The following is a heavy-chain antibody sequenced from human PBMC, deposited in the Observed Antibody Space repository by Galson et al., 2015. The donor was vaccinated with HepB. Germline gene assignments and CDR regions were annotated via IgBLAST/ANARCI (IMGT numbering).Heavy chain of an antibody. CDR3: ARSGSSGTYRFQY. CDR1: GGSISSSSDY. V-gene: IGHV4-39*01. J-gene: IGHJ4*02. D-gene: IGHD1-26*01. CDR2: IYYSGST. Sequence: ETLSLTCIVSGGSISSSSDYWGWIRQPPGKGLEWIGNIYYSGSTYYNPSLKSRVTISVDTSKNQFSLKVNSVTTTDTAVYYCARSGSSGTYRFQYWGQGTLVTVSS.